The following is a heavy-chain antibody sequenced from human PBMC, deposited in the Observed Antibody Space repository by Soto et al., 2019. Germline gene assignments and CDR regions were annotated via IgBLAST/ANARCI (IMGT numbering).Heavy chain of an antibody. CDR3: ASDVETRRSTSYVDY. CDR2: ISYDGSNK. CDR1: GFTFSSYA. D-gene: IGHD2-2*01. J-gene: IGHJ4*02. V-gene: IGHV3-30-3*01. Sequence: QVQLVESGGGVVQPGRSLRLSCAASGFTFSSYAMHWVRQAPGKGLEWVAVISYDGSNKYYADSVKDRFTISRDNSKNTLYLQMNSLRAEDKAVYYCASDVETRRSTSYVDYWGQGTLVTVSS.